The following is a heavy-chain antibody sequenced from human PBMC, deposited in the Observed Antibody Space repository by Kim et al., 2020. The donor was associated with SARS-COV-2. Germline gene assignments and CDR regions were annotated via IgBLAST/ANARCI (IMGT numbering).Heavy chain of an antibody. D-gene: IGHD3-16*01. Sequence: GGSLRLSCAASGFNFRNYFMNWVRQAPGKGPVWISRITDTGRTPSYADSVKGRFTTSRDNTKNTLDLEMTSLRAEDTAIYYCARDGGFTNHDCYFDPWGRGTLVTVSS. CDR1: GFNFRNYF. CDR3: ARDGGFTNHDCYFDP. J-gene: IGHJ2*01. CDR2: ITDTGRTP. V-gene: IGHV3-74*01.